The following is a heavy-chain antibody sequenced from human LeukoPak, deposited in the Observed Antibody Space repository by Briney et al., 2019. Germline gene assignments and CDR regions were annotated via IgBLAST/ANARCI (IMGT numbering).Heavy chain of an antibody. V-gene: IGHV1-2*02. Sequence: ASVKVSCKASGYTLTDHYMHWLRWAPGQGLEWMGWINPQNGATVYAKKFRGRVTMTRDTPVSTLYMELRNLRSDDTGVYYCAKEGYSNGPDPWGPGSLVTVSS. J-gene: IGHJ5*02. CDR2: INPQNGAT. CDR1: GYTLTDHY. CDR3: AKEGYSNGPDP. D-gene: IGHD4-11*01.